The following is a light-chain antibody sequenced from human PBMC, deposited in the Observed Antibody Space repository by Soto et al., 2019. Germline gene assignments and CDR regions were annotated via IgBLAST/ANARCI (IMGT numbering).Light chain of an antibody. CDR3: QQYYNTTYT. CDR1: QSVLYSSNNKNY. J-gene: IGKJ2*01. V-gene: IGKV4-1*01. Sequence: DIVMTQSPDSLAVSLGERATINCKSSQSVLYSSNNKNYLAWYQQKPGQPPKLLFYWASTRESGVPDRFSGSQSGTDFTLTVSSLQAEDVAVYYCQQYYNTTYTFGQGTKLAIK. CDR2: WAS.